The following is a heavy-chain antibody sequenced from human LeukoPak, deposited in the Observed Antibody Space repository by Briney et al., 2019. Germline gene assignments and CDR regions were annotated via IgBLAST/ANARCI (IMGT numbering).Heavy chain of an antibody. CDR1: GFTFSRHW. V-gene: IGHV3-7*03. Sequence: QPGGSLRLSCEASGFTFSRHWMSWVRQVPGKRLEWVANINQDGRETYYLDSVKGRFTISRDNAKNSLFLQMNSLRAEDTAVYHCAKSEMYCNGGICYPYYYMDVWGKGTTVTVSS. D-gene: IGHD2-15*01. J-gene: IGHJ6*03. CDR2: INQDGRET. CDR3: AKSEMYCNGGICYPYYYMDV.